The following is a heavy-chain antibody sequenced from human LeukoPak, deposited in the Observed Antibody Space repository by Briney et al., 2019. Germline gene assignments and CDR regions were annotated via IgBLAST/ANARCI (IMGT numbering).Heavy chain of an antibody. J-gene: IGHJ4*02. CDR2: IWPGDSDT. CDR1: GYTFTNYW. CDR3: ARLDDITF. D-gene: IGHD3-9*01. Sequence: GESLKISCKGSGYTFTNYWIAWVRQMPGKGLQWMGSIWPGDSDTRYSPSFQGQVTISADTSTGTAYPQWTGLKASDTAIYYCARLDDITFWGQGTLVTASS. V-gene: IGHV5-51*01.